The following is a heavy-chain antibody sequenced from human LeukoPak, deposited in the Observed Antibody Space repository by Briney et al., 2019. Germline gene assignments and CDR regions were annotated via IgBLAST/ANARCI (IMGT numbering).Heavy chain of an antibody. CDR1: GGSISSYY. D-gene: IGHD4-17*01. CDR3: ARHCGDYYYYYMDV. CDR2: IYTSGST. Sequence: SETLSLTCTVSGGSISSYYRSWIRQPAGKGLEWIGRIYTSGSTNYNPSLKSRVTMSVDTSKNQFSLKLSSVTAADTAVYYCARHCGDYYYYYMDVWGKGTTVTVSS. V-gene: IGHV4-4*07. J-gene: IGHJ6*03.